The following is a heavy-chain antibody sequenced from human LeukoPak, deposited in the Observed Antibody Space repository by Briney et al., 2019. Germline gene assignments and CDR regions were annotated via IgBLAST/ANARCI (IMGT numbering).Heavy chain of an antibody. Sequence: VASVKVSCKASGYDFTSVGITWVRRAPGQGLEWMGWISPYNGNTRYAQKFQGRVAMTTDTSTTTAYMELRGLRFNDTAVYYCARAGPGSGWYFDYWAREPWSPSPQ. CDR3: ARAGPGSGWYFDY. CDR2: ISPYNGNT. CDR1: GYDFTSVG. V-gene: IGHV1-18*01. D-gene: IGHD6-19*01. J-gene: IGHJ4*02.